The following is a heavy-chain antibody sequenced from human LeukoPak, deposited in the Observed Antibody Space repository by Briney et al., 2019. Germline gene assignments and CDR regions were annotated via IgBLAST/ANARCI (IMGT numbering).Heavy chain of an antibody. J-gene: IGHJ4*02. D-gene: IGHD5-18*01. CDR2: IYYSGST. CDR3: ATRGEGTSSYGYVY. CDR1: GGSVSSGSYY. V-gene: IGHV4-61*01. Sequence: SETLSLTCTVSGGSVSSGSYYWSWIRQPPGKGLEWIGYIYYSGSTNYNPSLKSRVTISVDTSKNQFSLKLSSVTAADTAVYYCATRGEGTSSYGYVYWGQGTLVTVSS.